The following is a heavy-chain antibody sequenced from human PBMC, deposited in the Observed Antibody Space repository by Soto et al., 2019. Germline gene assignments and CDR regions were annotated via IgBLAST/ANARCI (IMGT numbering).Heavy chain of an antibody. J-gene: IGHJ6*02. Sequence: QVQLVQSGAEVKKPGSSVKVSCKASGGTFSSYAISWVRQAPGQGLEWMGGIIPIFGTANYAQKFQGRVTITADECTSTGDVELSSMRAEDTAEYYCARDRRGSSGYGMDVWGQGTTVTVSS. CDR1: GGTFSSYA. CDR3: ARDRRGSSGYGMDV. D-gene: IGHD6-19*01. CDR2: IIPIFGTA. V-gene: IGHV1-69*12.